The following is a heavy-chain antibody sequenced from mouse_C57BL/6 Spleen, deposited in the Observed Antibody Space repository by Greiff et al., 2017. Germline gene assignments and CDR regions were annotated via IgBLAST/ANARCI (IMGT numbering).Heavy chain of an antibody. D-gene: IGHD1-1*01. CDR3: ASDYYGSSYFHAMDY. CDR2: IWSGGST. V-gene: IGHV2-2*01. J-gene: IGHJ4*01. CDR1: GFSLTSYG. Sequence: VQLQKSGPGLVQPSQSLSITCTVSGFSLTSYGVHWVRQSPGKGLEWLGVIWSGGSTDYNAAFISRLSISKDNSKSQVFFKMNSLQADDTAIYYCASDYYGSSYFHAMDYWGQGTSVTVSS.